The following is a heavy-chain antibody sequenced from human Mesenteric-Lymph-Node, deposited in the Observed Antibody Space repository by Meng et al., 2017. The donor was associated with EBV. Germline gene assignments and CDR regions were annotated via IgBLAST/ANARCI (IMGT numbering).Heavy chain of an antibody. CDR3: AREGEVGYYESSGYYY. Sequence: VLRQSVVPVCASRPGTRPLPCAVPAGSLSSSYLGTWFRQPPGKWLEWIGEIFPTGGTNYNPSLKSRVTISVDKSKNQFSLKLSSVTAADTAVYYCAREGEVGYYESSGYYYWGQGTLVTVSS. V-gene: IGHV4-4*02. CDR2: IFPTGGT. CDR1: AGSLSSSYL. J-gene: IGHJ4*02. D-gene: IGHD3-22*01.